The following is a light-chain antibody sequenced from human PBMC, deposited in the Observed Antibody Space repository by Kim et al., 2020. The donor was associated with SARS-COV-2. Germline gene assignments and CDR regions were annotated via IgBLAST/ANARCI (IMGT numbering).Light chain of an antibody. J-gene: IGLJ3*02. CDR3: LLYESGAWV. Sequence: QAVVTQEPSLTVSPGGTVTLTCASTSGAVTSGHYPNWFQQKPGQAPRSLIYSANNKRSWTPARFSGSLLGGKAALTLSSVQPEDEADYYCLLYESGAWVLGGGTQLTVL. CDR2: SAN. V-gene: IGLV7-43*01. CDR1: SGAVTSGHY.